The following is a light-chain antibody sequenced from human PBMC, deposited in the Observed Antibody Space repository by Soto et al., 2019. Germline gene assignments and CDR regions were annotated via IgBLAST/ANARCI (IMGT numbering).Light chain of an antibody. Sequence: QSVLTQPPSVSAAPGQKVTIPCSGSSSNIAKNYVSWYQQLPGTAPKLLIYEINKRPSGIPDRFSGSKSGTSATLGITGLQTGDEADYYCGTWDSSLSAHVFGTGTKVTVL. J-gene: IGLJ1*01. V-gene: IGLV1-51*02. CDR1: SSNIAKNY. CDR3: GTWDSSLSAHV. CDR2: EIN.